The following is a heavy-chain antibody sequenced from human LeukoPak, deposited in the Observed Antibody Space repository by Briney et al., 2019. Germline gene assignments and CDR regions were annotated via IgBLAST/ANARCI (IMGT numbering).Heavy chain of an antibody. D-gene: IGHD1-26*01. J-gene: IGHJ3*02. CDR3: ARGDGGSFYGAFDI. V-gene: IGHV3-20*04. CDR1: GFTFDDYG. Sequence: SGGSLRLSCAASGFTFDDYGMSWVRQAPGKGVEWVSGINWNGGSTGYADSVKGRFTISRDNAKNSLYLQMNSLRAEDTALYYCARGDGGSFYGAFDIWGQGTMVTVSS. CDR2: INWNGGST.